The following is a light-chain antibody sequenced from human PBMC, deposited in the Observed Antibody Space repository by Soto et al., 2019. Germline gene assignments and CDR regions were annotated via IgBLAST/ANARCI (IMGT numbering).Light chain of an antibody. Sequence: QSVLTQPPSSSASPGESARLSCTLPSDLSVGDYNIYWYQQKPGSPPTYLLYYYSDSYKGQGSGVPSRFSGSKDPSVNAGILLISGLQSDDEADYYCRICPNNSWVFGGGTKLTVL. CDR2: YYSDSYK. CDR1: SDLSVGDYN. V-gene: IGLV5-37*01. CDR3: RICPNNSWV. J-gene: IGLJ3*02.